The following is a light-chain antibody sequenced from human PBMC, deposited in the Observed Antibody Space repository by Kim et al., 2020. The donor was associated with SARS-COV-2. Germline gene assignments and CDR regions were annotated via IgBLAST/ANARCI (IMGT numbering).Light chain of an antibody. CDR2: GVS. J-gene: IGKJ1*01. CDR1: GRVASDY. Sequence: LSPGDRATLSCRASGRVASDYLAWYQHRPGQAPRLLVYGVSIRATDLPDRFSGSGYGTDFTLTISRLAPEYFAVYYCHQYAVSRTFGPGTKVDIK. V-gene: IGKV3-20*01. CDR3: HQYAVSRT.